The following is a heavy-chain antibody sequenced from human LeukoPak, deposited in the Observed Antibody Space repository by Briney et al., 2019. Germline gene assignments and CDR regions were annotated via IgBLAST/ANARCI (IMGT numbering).Heavy chain of an antibody. D-gene: IGHD3-10*01. V-gene: IGHV3-23*01. CDR1: GFTFSSYA. J-gene: IGHJ4*02. CDR2: ISGSGGST. Sequence: PGGSLRLSCAASGFTFSSYAMSWVRQAPGKGLEWVSAISGSGGSTYYADSVKGRFTISRDNSKNTLYLQMNSLRAEDTAVYYCAKDPMYYYGSGSYFVYWGQGTLVTVSS. CDR3: AKDPMYYYGSGSYFVY.